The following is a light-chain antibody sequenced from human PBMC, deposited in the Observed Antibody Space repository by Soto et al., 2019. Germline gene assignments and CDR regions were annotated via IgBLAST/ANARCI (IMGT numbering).Light chain of an antibody. CDR2: DAS. J-gene: IGKJ1*01. CDR3: QEYNTYSWA. CDR1: QSINRC. Sequence: DIQMSQSPSSLSASIGDSVTMTCRASQSINRCLAWYQQKPGRAPKLLIYDASSLQSGVPSRFSGSGSGTEFALTISSLQPDDFATYHCQEYNTYSWAFGQGTKV. V-gene: IGKV1-5*01.